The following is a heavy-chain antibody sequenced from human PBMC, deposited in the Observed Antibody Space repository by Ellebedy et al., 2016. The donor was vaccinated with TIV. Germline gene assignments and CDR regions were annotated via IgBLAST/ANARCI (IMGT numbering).Heavy chain of an antibody. D-gene: IGHD6-19*01. CDR1: GFTFNSYA. J-gene: IGHJ4*02. V-gene: IGHV3-23*01. CDR3: AKGRGGGSDSSAPRYYFDS. CDR2: ISHTGSRT. Sequence: PGGSLRLSCAASGFTFNSYAMSWVRQAPGKGLEWVSTISHTGSRTYYANSVEGRFIISRDNSKRTLYLQMNSLRAEDTAVYYCAKGRGGGSDSSAPRYYFDSWGLGTLVTASS.